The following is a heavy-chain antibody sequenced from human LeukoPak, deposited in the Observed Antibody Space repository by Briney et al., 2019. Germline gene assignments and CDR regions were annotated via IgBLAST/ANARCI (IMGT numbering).Heavy chain of an antibody. CDR1: GFTFSDYY. CDR2: ISSSGSTI. CDR3: ASVDQWDYYGSGIDY. D-gene: IGHD3-10*01. V-gene: IGHV3-11*01. Sequence: GGSLRLSCAASGFTFSDYYMSWIRQAPGKGLEWVSYISSSGSTIYYADSVKGRFTISRDNAKNSLYLQMNSLRAEDTAVYYCASVDQWDYYGSGIDYWGQGTLVTVSS. J-gene: IGHJ4*02.